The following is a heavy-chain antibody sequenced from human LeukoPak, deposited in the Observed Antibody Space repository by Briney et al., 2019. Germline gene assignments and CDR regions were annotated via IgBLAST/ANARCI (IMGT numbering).Heavy chain of an antibody. V-gene: IGHV4-34*01. CDR1: GGSFSGYY. J-gene: IGHJ4*02. Sequence: PSETLSLTCAVYGGSFSGYYWSWIRQPPGKGLEWIGDINHSGSTNYNPSLKSRVTISVDTSKNHFSLKLSSVTAADTAVYYRARGHFGSCSYGTDYWGQGTLVTVSS. D-gene: IGHD5-18*01. CDR3: ARGHFGSCSYGTDY. CDR2: INHSGST.